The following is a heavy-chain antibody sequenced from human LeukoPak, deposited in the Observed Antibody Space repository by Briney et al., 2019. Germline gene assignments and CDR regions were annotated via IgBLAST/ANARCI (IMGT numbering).Heavy chain of an antibody. J-gene: IGHJ3*02. CDR3: SRHQGGSYTPVSDAFDI. D-gene: IGHD1-26*01. Sequence: PSETLSLTCMVSGGSINRNTYNWAWIRQAPGKGLEWIASISFGVSASYNPSLKGRVTISLDASKNHFSLNMASMTAADTAVYFCSRHQGGSYTPVSDAFDIWGHGTMVTVSS. CDR1: GGSINRNTYN. CDR2: ISFGVSA. V-gene: IGHV4-39*02.